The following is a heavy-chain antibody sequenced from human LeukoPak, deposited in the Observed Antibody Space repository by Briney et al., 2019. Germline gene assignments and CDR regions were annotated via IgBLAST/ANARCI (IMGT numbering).Heavy chain of an antibody. D-gene: IGHD5/OR15-5a*01. J-gene: IGHJ4*02. CDR2: INHSGST. CDR1: GGSFRGYY. Sequence: SETLSLTCAVYGGSFRGYYWSWIRQPPGKGLEWIGEINHSGSTNYNPSLKSRVTISVDTSKNQFSLKLSSVTAADTAVYYCARGQIVSTIPSLAYWGQGTLVTVSS. V-gene: IGHV4-34*01. CDR3: ARGQIVSTIPSLAY.